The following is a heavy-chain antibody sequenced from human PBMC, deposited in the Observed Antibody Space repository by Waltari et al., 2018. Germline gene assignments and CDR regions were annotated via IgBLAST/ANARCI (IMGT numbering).Heavy chain of an antibody. J-gene: IGHJ6*02. V-gene: IGHV3-9*01. CDR2: ISRNSDKI. Sequence: EVQLVESGGGLVQPGRSLRLSCAASGFTFEDYAMHWVRQAPGEGLEWVSGISRNSDKIGYADSVKGRFTISRDNAKNSLYLQMNSLRVEDTALYFCAKDGTTLRNYYGLDVWGQGTTVTVSS. D-gene: IGHD4-4*01. CDR3: AKDGTTLRNYYGLDV. CDR1: GFTFEDYA.